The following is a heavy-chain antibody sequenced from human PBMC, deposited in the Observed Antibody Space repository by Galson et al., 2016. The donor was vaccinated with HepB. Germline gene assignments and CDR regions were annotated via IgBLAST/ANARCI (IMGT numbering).Heavy chain of an antibody. V-gene: IGHV5-51*01. Sequence: QSGAEVKEPGESLRISCETSGYKFASLWIAWVRQRAGEGLEWMGVMYPGASDTKYSPPFQGQVIISADKSINTTYLQWSSLTTSDTAIYYCARRGHNNGLDFWGPGTPVSVS. J-gene: IGHJ4*02. CDR2: MYPGASDT. D-gene: IGHD5-24*01. CDR1: GYKFASLW. CDR3: ARRGHNNGLDF.